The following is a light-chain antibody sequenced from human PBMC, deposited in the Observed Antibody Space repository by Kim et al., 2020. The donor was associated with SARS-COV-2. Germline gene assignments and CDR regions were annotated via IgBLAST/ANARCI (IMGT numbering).Light chain of an antibody. Sequence: QRVTISCTGSSSNIGAGYDVHWYQQLPGTAPKLLIYGNSNRPSGVPDRFSGSKSGTSASLAITGLQAEDEADYYCQSYDSSLSAYVFGTGTKVTAL. J-gene: IGLJ1*01. CDR1: SSNIGAGYD. V-gene: IGLV1-40*01. CDR3: QSYDSSLSAYV. CDR2: GNS.